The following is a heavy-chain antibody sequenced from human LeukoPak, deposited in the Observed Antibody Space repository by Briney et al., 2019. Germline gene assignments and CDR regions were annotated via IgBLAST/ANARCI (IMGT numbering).Heavy chain of an antibody. CDR1: GSTFSGSA. Sequence: PGGSLKLSCAASGSTFSGSAMHWVRQASGKGLEWVGRIRSKANSYATAYAASVKGRFTISRDDSKNTAYLQMNSLKTEDTAVYYCTTVSGSLVGEYYCYYYMDVWGKGTTVTVSS. D-gene: IGHD3-10*01. CDR3: TTVSGSLVGEYYCYYYMDV. CDR2: IRSKANSYAT. J-gene: IGHJ6*03. V-gene: IGHV3-73*01.